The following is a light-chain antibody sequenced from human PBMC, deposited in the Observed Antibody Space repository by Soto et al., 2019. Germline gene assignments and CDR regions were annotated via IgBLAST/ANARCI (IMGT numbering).Light chain of an antibody. CDR3: AAWDDSLSGHYV. CDR1: SSNIGSNY. CDR2: RNN. V-gene: IGLV1-47*01. Sequence: QSVLTQPPSVSGTPGQRVTISCSGSSSNIGSNYVYWYQQLPGTAPKVLIYRNNQRPSGVPDRFSGSKSGTSASLAISGLRSEDEADYYCAAWDDSLSGHYVFGTGTQLTVL. J-gene: IGLJ1*01.